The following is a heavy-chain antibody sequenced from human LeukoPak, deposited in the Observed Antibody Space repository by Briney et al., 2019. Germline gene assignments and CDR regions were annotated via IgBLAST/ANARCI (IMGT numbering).Heavy chain of an antibody. D-gene: IGHD3-16*01. V-gene: IGHV4-59*01. CDR2: IYYSGST. CDR1: GGSMSSYY. Sequence: SETLSLTCTVSGGSMSSYYWSWIRQPPGKGLEWIGYIYYSGSTNYNPSLKSRVTISVDTSKNQFSLKLSSVTAADTAVYYCARMGEDTYYGMDVWGQGTTVTVSS. J-gene: IGHJ6*02. CDR3: ARMGEDTYYGMDV.